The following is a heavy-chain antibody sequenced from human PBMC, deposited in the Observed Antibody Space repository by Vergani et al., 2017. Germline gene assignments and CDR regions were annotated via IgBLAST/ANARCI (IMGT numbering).Heavy chain of an antibody. D-gene: IGHD3-9*01. Sequence: QVQLQQWGAGLLKPSETLSLTCAVYGGSFSGYYWSWIRQPPGKGLEWIGYIYSTGSTNYNPSLNSRVTMSVDTSKNQFSLILRSVTSADPAVYFCSRVMYRDEASTGYRLEGMDIWGQGTTVTISS. CDR1: GGSFSGYY. CDR3: SRVMYRDEASTGYRLEGMDI. J-gene: IGHJ6*02. CDR2: IYSTGST. V-gene: IGHV4-34*11.